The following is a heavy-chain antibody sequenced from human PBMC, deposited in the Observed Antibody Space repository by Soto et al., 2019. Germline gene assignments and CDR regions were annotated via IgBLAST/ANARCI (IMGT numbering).Heavy chain of an antibody. J-gene: IGHJ4*02. V-gene: IGHV6-1*01. Sequence: SQTLSLTCAISVDSVSSNSAAWNWIRQSPSRGLEWLGRTYYRSKWYNDYAVSVKSRITLNPDTSKNQFSLQLNSVTPEDTAVYYCARDESSSWRCYYGYWGQGTLVTVSS. CDR2: TYYRSKWYN. D-gene: IGHD6-13*01. CDR3: ARDESSSWRCYYGY. CDR1: VDSVSSNSAA.